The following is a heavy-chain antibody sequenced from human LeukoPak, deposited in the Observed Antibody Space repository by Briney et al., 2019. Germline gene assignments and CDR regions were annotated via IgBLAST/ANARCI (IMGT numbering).Heavy chain of an antibody. J-gene: IGHJ4*02. CDR2: IYYSGST. Sequence: SETLSLTCTVSGGSVSSSRYYWGWIRQPPGQGLEWIGSIYYSGSTYNNPSLKSRVTISIDTSKNQFSLKVSSVTAADTAVYYCARRNGYPFFDSWGQGTLATVSS. CDR1: GGSVSSSRYY. D-gene: IGHD5-18*01. V-gene: IGHV4-39*01. CDR3: ARRNGYPFFDS.